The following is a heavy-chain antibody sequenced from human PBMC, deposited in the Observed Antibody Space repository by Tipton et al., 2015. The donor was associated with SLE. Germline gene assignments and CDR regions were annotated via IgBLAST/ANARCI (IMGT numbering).Heavy chain of an antibody. D-gene: IGHD6-13*01. CDR3: ATVVASAGPAGEHFQH. J-gene: IGHJ1*01. V-gene: IGHV1-69*01. CDR2: IIPIFGTA. CDR1: GGTFNNYG. Sequence: QSGAEVKKPGSSVKVSCKVSGGTFNNYGISWVRQAPGQGLEWMGGIIPIFGTATYAQNFQGRVSITADESTSTAYMELRSLRSEDTAVYYCATVVASAGPAGEHFQHWGQGTLVTVSS.